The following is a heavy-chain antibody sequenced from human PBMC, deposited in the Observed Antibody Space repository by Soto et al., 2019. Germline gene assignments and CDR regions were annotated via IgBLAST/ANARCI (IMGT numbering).Heavy chain of an antibody. CDR3: ARDYYGEGFDY. CDR1: GFTFSSYW. D-gene: IGHD4-17*01. CDR2: IKQDGSEK. V-gene: IGHV3-7*01. Sequence: EVQLVESGGGLVQPGGSLRLSCAASGFTFSSYWMSWVRQAPGKGLEWVANIKQDGSEKYYVDSVKGRFTISRDNAKNSRYLQMNSLRAEDTAVYYCARDYYGEGFDYWGQGTLVTVST. J-gene: IGHJ4*02.